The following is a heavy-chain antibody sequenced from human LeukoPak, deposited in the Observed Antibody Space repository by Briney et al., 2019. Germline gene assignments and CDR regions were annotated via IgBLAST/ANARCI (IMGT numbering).Heavy chain of an antibody. Sequence: SGGSLRLSCAASGFTFSDYNMNWVRQAPGKGLEWVSSISGGDFTSYADSVKGRFTISRDNAKNSLYLQMNSLRAEDTAVYYCAKDPFGSGSYKWRFDPWGQGTLVTVSS. CDR2: ISGGDFT. V-gene: IGHV3-69-1*01. CDR1: GFTFSDYN. J-gene: IGHJ5*02. CDR3: AKDPFGSGSYKWRFDP. D-gene: IGHD3-10*01.